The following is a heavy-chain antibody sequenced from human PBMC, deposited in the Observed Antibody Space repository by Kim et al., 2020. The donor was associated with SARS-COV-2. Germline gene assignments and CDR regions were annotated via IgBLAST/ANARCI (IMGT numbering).Heavy chain of an antibody. D-gene: IGHD6-13*01. V-gene: IGHV3-23*01. CDR2: T. J-gene: IGHJ5*02. Sequence: THYAESGKGRFTNSRDISKNTLYRQMNSLRAEDTAIYYCAKDIFRWAFDRWGQGTLVTVSS. CDR3: AKDIFRWAFDR.